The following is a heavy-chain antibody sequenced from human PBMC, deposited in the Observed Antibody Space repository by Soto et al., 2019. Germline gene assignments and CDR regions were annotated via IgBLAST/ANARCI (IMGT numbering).Heavy chain of an antibody. CDR2: IDASDSYT. CDR3: ARAPYCSSTSCYTGGVYYYYYYGMDV. J-gene: IGHJ6*02. V-gene: IGHV5-10-1*01. Sequence: GESLKISCKGSEYSFTSYWISWVRQMPGKGLEWMGRIDASDSYTNYSQSFQGHVTISADKSISTAYLQWSSLKASDTAMYYCARAPYCSSTSCYTGGVYYYYYYGMDVWGQGTMVTVSS. D-gene: IGHD2-2*02. CDR1: EYSFTSYW.